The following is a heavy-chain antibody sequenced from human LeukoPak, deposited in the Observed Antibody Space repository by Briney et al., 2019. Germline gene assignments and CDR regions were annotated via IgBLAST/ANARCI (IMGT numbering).Heavy chain of an antibody. V-gene: IGHV1-18*01. J-gene: IGHJ5*02. CDR1: GYTFTSYG. CDR3: ARGVRYCTNGVYMFCFQNWFDP. CDR2: ISAYNGNT. Sequence: ASVKVSCKASGYTFTSYGISWVRQAPGQGLEWMGWISAYNGNTNYAQKLQGRVTMTTDTSTSTAYMELSSLRSEDTAVYYCARGVRYCTNGVYMFCFQNWFDPWGQGTLVTVSS. D-gene: IGHD2-8*01.